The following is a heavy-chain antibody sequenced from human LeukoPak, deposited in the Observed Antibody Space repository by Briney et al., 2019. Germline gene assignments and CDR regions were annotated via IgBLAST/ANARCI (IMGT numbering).Heavy chain of an antibody. CDR1: GDSFSGYY. CDR3: ARRRRIAPAATDY. D-gene: IGHD2-2*01. J-gene: IGHJ4*02. Sequence: NSSDTLSLTCAVYGDSFSGYYWRWLRQPPGKGLEGIGEINHSGSTNDNPSLKSRVTISVDTSKNQFSLKLRSVTAADTAVYYCARRRRIAPAATDYWGQGTRVTVPS. CDR2: INHSGST. V-gene: IGHV4-34*01.